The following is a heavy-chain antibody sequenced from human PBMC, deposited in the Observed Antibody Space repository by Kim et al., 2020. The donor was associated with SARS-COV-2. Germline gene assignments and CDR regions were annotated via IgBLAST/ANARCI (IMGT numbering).Heavy chain of an antibody. CDR1: GGSFSGYY. CDR3: ARGPWYYDFWSGYYYYYMDV. D-gene: IGHD3-3*01. CDR2: INHSGST. Sequence: SETLSLTCAVYGGSFSGYYWSWIRQPPGKGLEWIGEINHSGSTNYNPSLKSRVTITVDTSKNQFSLKLSSVTAADTAVYYCARGPWYYDFWSGYYYYYMDVWGKGTTVTVSS. J-gene: IGHJ6*03. V-gene: IGHV4-34*01.